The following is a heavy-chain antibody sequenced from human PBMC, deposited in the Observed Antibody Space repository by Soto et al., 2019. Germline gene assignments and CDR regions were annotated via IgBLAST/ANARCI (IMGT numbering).Heavy chain of an antibody. V-gene: IGHV1-58*01. Sequence: SVKVSCKASGFIFSSSAVQWVLQARGQGLEWIGRIVVGTGNTNYAQKFQERVTITRDMPTNTAYLEVSGLRSEDTAVYYCAADSAGYDSREFYYYGLDVWGQGTTVTVSS. D-gene: IGHD3-22*01. J-gene: IGHJ6*02. CDR1: GFIFSSSA. CDR3: AADSAGYDSREFYYYGLDV. CDR2: IVVGTGNT.